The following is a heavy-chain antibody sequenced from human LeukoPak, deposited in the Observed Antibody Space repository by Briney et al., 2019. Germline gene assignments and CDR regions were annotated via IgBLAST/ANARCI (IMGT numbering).Heavy chain of an antibody. V-gene: IGHV1-46*01. CDR1: GNTFTSYY. CDR3: ARVSGYYDSSGPYYFDY. Sequence: GASVKVSCKASGNTFTSYYMHWVRQAPGQGLEWMGIINPSGGSTSYAQKFQGRVTMTRDTSTSTVYMELSSLRSEDTAVYYCARVSGYYDSSGPYYFDYWGQGTLVTVSS. CDR2: INPSGGST. D-gene: IGHD3-22*01. J-gene: IGHJ4*02.